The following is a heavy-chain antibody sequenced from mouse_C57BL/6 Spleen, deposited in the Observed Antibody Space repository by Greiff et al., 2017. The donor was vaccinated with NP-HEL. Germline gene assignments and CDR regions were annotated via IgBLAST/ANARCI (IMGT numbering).Heavy chain of an antibody. D-gene: IGHD4-1*01. CDR1: GYTFTDYE. Sequence: QVQLQQSGAELVRPGASVTLSCKASGYTFTDYEMHWVKQTPVHGLEWIGAIDPETGGTAYNQKFKGKAILTADKSSSTAYMELRSLTAEDSAVYYCTRGLTGTGESYLDYWGQGTTLTVSS. CDR2: IDPETGGT. V-gene: IGHV1-15*01. CDR3: TRGLTGTGESYLDY. J-gene: IGHJ2*01.